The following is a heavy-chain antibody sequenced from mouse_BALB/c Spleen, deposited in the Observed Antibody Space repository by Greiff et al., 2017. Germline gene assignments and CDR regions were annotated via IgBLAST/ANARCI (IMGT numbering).Heavy chain of an antibody. CDR2: ISSGGGST. D-gene: IGHD3-1*01. CDR1: GFAFSSYD. J-gene: IGHJ4*01. CDR3: ARGLESYAMDY. V-gene: IGHV5-12-1*01. Sequence: EVKLMESGGGLVQPGGSRKLSCAASGFAFSSYDMSWVRQTPEKRLEWVAYISSGGGSTYYPDTVKGRFTISRDNAKNTLYLQMSSLKSEDTAMYYCARGLESYAMDYWGQGTSVTVSS.